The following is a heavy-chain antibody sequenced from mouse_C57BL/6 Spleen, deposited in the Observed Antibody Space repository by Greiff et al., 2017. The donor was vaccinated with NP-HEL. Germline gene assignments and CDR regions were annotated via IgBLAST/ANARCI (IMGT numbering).Heavy chain of an antibody. D-gene: IGHD4-1*01. CDR2: INPNNGGT. CDR3: ARRIWGFAY. V-gene: IGHV1-18*01. J-gene: IGHJ3*01. Sequence: EVKLQESGPELVKPGASVKIPCKASGYTFTDYNMDWVKQSHGKSLEWIGDINPNNGGTNYNQKFKGKATLTVDKSSSTAYMELRSLTSEDTAVYYCARRIWGFAYWGQGTLVTVSA. CDR1: GYTFTDYN.